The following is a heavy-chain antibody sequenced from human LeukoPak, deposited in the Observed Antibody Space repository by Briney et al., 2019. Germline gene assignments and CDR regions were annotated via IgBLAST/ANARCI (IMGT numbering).Heavy chain of an antibody. D-gene: IGHD5-18*01. V-gene: IGHV5-51*01. CDR1: GYSFTSYW. Sequence: GESLKISCKGSGYSFTSYWIGWVRQMPGKGLEWMGIIYPGDSDTRYSPSFQGQVTISADKSISTAYLQWSSLKASDTAMYYCARQEPDTDRVLGAFDIWGQGTMVTVSS. J-gene: IGHJ3*02. CDR3: ARQEPDTDRVLGAFDI. CDR2: IYPGDSDT.